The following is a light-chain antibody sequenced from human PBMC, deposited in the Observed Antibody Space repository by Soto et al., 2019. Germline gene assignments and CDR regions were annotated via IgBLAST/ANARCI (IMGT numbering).Light chain of an antibody. J-gene: IGKJ2*01. CDR1: QSITNNY. V-gene: IGKV3-20*01. CDR2: GAS. Sequence: EIVLTQSPGTLSLSPGERATLSCRASQSITNNYLAWYQQKLGQAPRLLMYGASSTATGIPDRFTGSGSGTDFTLTISRLEPEDFALYYCQQYGDSPRYTFGQGTKLEIK. CDR3: QQYGDSPRYT.